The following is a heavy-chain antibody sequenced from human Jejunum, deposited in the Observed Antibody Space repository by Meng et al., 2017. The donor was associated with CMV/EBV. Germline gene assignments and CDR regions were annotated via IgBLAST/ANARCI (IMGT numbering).Heavy chain of an antibody. CDR1: AYHSFSFA. D-gene: IGHD3-16*01. CDR2: ITADSLNI. CDR3: VPDHRSYGSSYSLDP. Sequence: SAYHSFSFARHWVRPAPGQRLSWLGWITADSLNIHSSQTFHDRVTLTRDTSANTTYLALSSLRSEVTAVYCCVPDHRSYGSSYSLDPSGQGTLVTVSS. V-gene: IGHV1-3*01. J-gene: IGHJ5*02.